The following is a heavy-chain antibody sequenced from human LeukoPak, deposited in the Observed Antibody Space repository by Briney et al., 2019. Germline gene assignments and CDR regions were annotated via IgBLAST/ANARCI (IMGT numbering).Heavy chain of an antibody. CDR1: GFTFNIYA. D-gene: IGHD6-6*01. CDR3: ATEAPYEY. J-gene: IGHJ4*02. V-gene: IGHV3-30-3*01. CDR2: ISYDESKK. Sequence: GGSLRLSCAASGFTFNIYAMHWVRQAPGKGLEWVAVISYDESKKYYADSVKGRFTISRDNSKNMPSLQMNSLRGEDTAVYFCATEAPYEYWGQGTLVTVSS.